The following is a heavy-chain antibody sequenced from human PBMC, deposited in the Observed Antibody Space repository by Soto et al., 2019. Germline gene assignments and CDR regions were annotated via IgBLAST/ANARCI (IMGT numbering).Heavy chain of an antibody. Sequence: QVQLVQSGAEVKKPGASVKVSCKVSGHTLTELSMHWVRLAPGKGLEWMGGFDPEDGETISAQKFQGRVTMTEDTYTDSTYLALSSLRSEDTAVYYCAAGGTRWLHSPFDYWGQGTLATISS. J-gene: IGHJ4*02. CDR1: GHTLTELS. V-gene: IGHV1-24*01. CDR3: AAGGTRWLHSPFDY. D-gene: IGHD1-1*01. CDR2: FDPEDGET.